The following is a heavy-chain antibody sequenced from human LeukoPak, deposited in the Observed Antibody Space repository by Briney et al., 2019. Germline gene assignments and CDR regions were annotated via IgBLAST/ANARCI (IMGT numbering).Heavy chain of an antibody. Sequence: SETLSLTCPVSGGSISSYYWSWLRQPPGKELEWIGYIYYSGSTNYNPSLNNRVTISVETSKTQFSLKLSSVTAADTAVYYCARGRYFDWLLPYFDYWGQGTLVTVSS. J-gene: IGHJ4*02. D-gene: IGHD3-9*01. CDR1: GGSISSYY. V-gene: IGHV4-59*01. CDR2: IYYSGST. CDR3: ARGRYFDWLLPYFDY.